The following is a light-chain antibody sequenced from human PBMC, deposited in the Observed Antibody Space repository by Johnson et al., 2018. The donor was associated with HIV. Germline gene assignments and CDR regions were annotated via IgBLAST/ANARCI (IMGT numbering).Light chain of an antibody. J-gene: IGLJ1*01. V-gene: IGLV1-51*02. Sequence: QSVLTQPPSVSAAPGQKVTISCSGSSSNIGNNYVSWYQQLPGTAPKLLIYENNKRPLGIPDRFSGSKSGTSATLGITGLPTGDEADFYCGTWYTSLSAFVFGTGTKVTV. CDR1: SSNIGNNY. CDR3: GTWYTSLSAFV. CDR2: ENN.